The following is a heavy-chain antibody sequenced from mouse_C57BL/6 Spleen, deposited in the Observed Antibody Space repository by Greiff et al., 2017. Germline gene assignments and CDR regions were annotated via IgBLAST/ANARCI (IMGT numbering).Heavy chain of an antibody. J-gene: IGHJ4*01. Sequence: EVQLVESEGGLVQPGSSMKLSCTASGFTFSDSYMAWVRQVPEKGLEWVANINYDGSSTYYLDSLKSRFIISRDNAKNILYLQMSSLKSEDTATYYCARDGGRYYAMDYWGQGTSVTVSS. D-gene: IGHD3-3*01. CDR2: INYDGSST. V-gene: IGHV5-16*01. CDR1: GFTFSDSY. CDR3: ARDGGRYYAMDY.